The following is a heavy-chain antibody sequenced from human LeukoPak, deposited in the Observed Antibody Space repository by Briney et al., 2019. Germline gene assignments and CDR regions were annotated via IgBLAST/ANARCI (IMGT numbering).Heavy chain of an antibody. D-gene: IGHD3-10*01. Sequence: SGGSLRLSCAASGFTFSSYSMNWVRQAPGKGLEWVSSISSSSSYIYYADSVRGRFTISRDNAKNSLYLQMNSLRAEDTAVYYCARVGGIDYFDYWGQGTLVTVSS. CDR3: ARVGGIDYFDY. V-gene: IGHV3-21*01. J-gene: IGHJ4*02. CDR1: GFTFSSYS. CDR2: ISSSSSYI.